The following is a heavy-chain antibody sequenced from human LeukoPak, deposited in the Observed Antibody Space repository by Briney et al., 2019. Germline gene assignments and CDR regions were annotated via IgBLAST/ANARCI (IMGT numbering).Heavy chain of an antibody. D-gene: IGHD6-13*01. CDR2: ISGSGGST. V-gene: IGHV3-23*01. CDR1: GFTFSSYA. Sequence: GGSLRLSCAASGFTFSSYAMSWVRQAPGKGLEWVSGISGSGGSTYYADSVKGRFTISRDNSKNTLYLQMNSLRTEDTALYYCAKTGIAAAGTNYYYYYMDVWGKGTTVTVSS. J-gene: IGHJ6*03. CDR3: AKTGIAAAGTNYYYYYMDV.